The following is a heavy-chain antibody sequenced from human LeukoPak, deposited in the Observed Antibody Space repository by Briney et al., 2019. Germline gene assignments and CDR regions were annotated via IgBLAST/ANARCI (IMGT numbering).Heavy chain of an antibody. CDR1: GFSFSNYA. V-gene: IGHV3-23*01. CDR3: AKDRDGYTGEIDY. CDR2: IRGGGET. J-gene: IGHJ4*02. D-gene: IGHD5-24*01. Sequence: PGGSLRLSCAASGFSFSNYAMSWVRQAPARGPEWVSSIRGGGETFYADSVKGRFTISRDNAKNSLHLQMNSLRVEDTAFYYCAKDRDGYTGEIDYWGQGALVTVSS.